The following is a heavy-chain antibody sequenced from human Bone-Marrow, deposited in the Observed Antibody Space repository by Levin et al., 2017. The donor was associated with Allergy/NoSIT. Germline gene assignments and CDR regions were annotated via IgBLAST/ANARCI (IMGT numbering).Heavy chain of an antibody. J-gene: IGHJ4*02. V-gene: IGHV3-23*01. CDR1: GFTFSSDV. Sequence: GESLKISCAASGFTFSSDVMSWVRQAPGKGLEWVSGISESGGTTYYADSVKGRFTISRDNSKNTLYLEMNSLRAEDTAVYYCAKGSYCSAGTCYARLSNWGQGTLVTVSS. D-gene: IGHD2-15*01. CDR2: ISESGGTT. CDR3: AKGSYCSAGTCYARLSN.